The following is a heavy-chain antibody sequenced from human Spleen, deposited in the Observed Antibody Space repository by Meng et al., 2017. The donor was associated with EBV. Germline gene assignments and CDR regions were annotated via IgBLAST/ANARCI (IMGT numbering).Heavy chain of an antibody. V-gene: IGHV1-2*06. D-gene: IGHD5-18*01. CDR2: INPISGAA. J-gene: IGHJ5*02. CDR1: GYSFTAYY. Sequence: QVHLVQSGAEVKKPGASVKVSCKTSGYSFTAYYVHWVRQAPGQGLEWMGRINPISGAAGSTQKFQGRLTLTRETYINTAYLELSGLTPDDTAVYYCARELDTTMVADLWGQGTLVTVSS. CDR3: ARELDTTMVADL.